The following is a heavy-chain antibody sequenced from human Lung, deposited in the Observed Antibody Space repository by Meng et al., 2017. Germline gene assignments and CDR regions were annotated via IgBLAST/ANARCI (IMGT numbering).Heavy chain of an antibody. CDR2: INHSGST. CDR3: ARGPTTMAHDFDY. D-gene: IGHD4-11*01. V-gene: IGHV4-34*01. J-gene: IGHJ4*02. CDR1: GGSFSDYY. Sequence: QVQLRKGGAGLLNPSETLSLPGVVFGGSFSDYYWSWFRQPPGKGLEWIGEINHSGSTNYNPSLESRATISVDTSQNNLSLKLSSVTAADSAVYYCARGPTTMAHDFDYWGQGTLVTVSS.